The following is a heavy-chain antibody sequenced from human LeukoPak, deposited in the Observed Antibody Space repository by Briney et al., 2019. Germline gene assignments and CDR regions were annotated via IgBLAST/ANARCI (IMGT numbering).Heavy chain of an antibody. CDR2: INPSGGST. CDR1: GYTFTSYG. CDR3: ARDLSAMIVVVPDAFDI. J-gene: IGHJ3*02. Sequence: ASVKVSCKASGYTFTSYGISWVRQAPGQGLEWMGIINPSGGSTSYAQKFQGRVTMTRDTSTSTVYMELRSLRSDDTAVYYCARDLSAMIVVVPDAFDIWGQGTMVTVSS. D-gene: IGHD3-22*01. V-gene: IGHV1-46*01.